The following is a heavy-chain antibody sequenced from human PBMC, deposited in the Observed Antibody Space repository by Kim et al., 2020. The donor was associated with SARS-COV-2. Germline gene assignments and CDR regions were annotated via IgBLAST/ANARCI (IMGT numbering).Heavy chain of an antibody. V-gene: IGHV4-4*02. CDR1: GGSISSSNW. J-gene: IGHJ4*02. D-gene: IGHD3-10*01. Sequence: SETLSLTCAVSGGSISSSNWWSWFRQPPGKGLEWMGEIYHSGSTNYNPPLKRRVTISVDKSNNQFSLMLSALTAAATAAVYCSGRGLQFGGDSWGQGTLV. CDR2: IYHSGST. CDR3: SGRGLQFGGDS.